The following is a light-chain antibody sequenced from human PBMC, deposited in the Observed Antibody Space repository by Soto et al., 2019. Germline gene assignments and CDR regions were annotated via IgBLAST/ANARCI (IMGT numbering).Light chain of an antibody. CDR2: AAS. CDR3: QQYGSSPRT. J-gene: IGKJ1*01. Sequence: AIRMTQSPSSLSASTGDRVTITCRASQGISSYLAWYQQKPGKAPKLLIYAASTLQSGVPSRFSGSASGTDFTLTISRMEPEDFAVYCCQQYGSSPRTFGQGTKVDI. CDR1: QGISSY. V-gene: IGKV1-8*01.